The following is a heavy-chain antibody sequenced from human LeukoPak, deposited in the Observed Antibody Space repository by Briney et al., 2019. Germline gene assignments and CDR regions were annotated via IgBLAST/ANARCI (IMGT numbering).Heavy chain of an antibody. CDR3: ARGPGSIGWSFYN. CDR1: GFIFSNYA. Sequence: PGGSLRLSCAASGFIFSNYAMHWVRQAPGKGLQWVALISYDGSDKYYADSVKGRFTISRDNSKNTLFLQMNSLRAEDTALYYCARGPGSIGWSFYNWGQGTLVTVSS. J-gene: IGHJ4*02. CDR2: ISYDGSDK. D-gene: IGHD6-13*01. V-gene: IGHV3-30*04.